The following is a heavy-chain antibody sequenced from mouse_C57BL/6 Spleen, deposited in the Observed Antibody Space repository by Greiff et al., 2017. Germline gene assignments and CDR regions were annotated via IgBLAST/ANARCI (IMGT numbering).Heavy chain of an antibody. Sequence: VQLQQSGPGLVAPSQSLSITCTVSGFSLTSYAISWVRQPPGKGLEWLGVIWTGGGTNYNSDLKSRLSISKDNSKSQVFLKMNSLQTDDTARYYCARNPNYYGSSWYFDVWGTGTTVTVSS. V-gene: IGHV2-9-1*01. CDR2: IWTGGGT. CDR1: GFSLTSYA. D-gene: IGHD1-1*01. CDR3: ARNPNYYGSSWYFDV. J-gene: IGHJ1*03.